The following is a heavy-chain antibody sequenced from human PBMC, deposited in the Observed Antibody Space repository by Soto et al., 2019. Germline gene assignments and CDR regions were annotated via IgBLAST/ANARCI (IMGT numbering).Heavy chain of an antibody. V-gene: IGHV3-9*01. J-gene: IGHJ4*02. D-gene: IGHD3-22*01. CDR3: AKDQFYYDSSGIIDY. CDR1: GFTFDDYA. Sequence: ESGGGLVQPGRSLRLSCAASGFTFDDYAMHWVRQAPGKGLEWVSGISWNSGSIGYADSVKGRFTISRDNAKNSLYLQMNSLRAEDTALYYCAKDQFYYDSSGIIDYWGQGTLVTVSS. CDR2: ISWNSGSI.